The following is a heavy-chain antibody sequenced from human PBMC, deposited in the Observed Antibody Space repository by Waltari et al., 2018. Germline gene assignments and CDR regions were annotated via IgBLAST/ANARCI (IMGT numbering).Heavy chain of an antibody. D-gene: IGHD3-3*01. V-gene: IGHV4-38-2*01. CDR1: VSSISSGYY. Sequence: QVQLQESGPGLVKPSETLSLTCAVSVSSISSGYYWGWIRRPPGKGLEWIGSIYHSGSTYYNPSLKSRVTISVDTSKNQFSLKLSSVTAADTAVYYCARVCYYDFWSGYSSWFDPWGQGTLVTVSS. CDR2: IYHSGST. J-gene: IGHJ5*02. CDR3: ARVCYYDFWSGYSSWFDP.